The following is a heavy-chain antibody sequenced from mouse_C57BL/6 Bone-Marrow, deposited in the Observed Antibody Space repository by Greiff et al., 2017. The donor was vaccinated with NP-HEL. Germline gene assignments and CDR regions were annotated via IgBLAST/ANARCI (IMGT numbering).Heavy chain of an antibody. J-gene: IGHJ1*03. V-gene: IGHV1-54*01. D-gene: IGHD1-1*01. Sequence: VKLMESGAELVRPGPSVKVSCKASGYAFTNYLIEWVKQRPGQGLEWIGVINPGSGGTNYNEKFKGKATLTADKSSSTAYMQLSSLTSEDSAVYFCARRGTVVATEYFDVWGTGTTVTVSS. CDR2: INPGSGGT. CDR1: GYAFTNYL. CDR3: ARRGTVVATEYFDV.